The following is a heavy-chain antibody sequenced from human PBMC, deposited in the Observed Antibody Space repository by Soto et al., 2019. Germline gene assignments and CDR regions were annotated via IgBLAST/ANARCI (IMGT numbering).Heavy chain of an antibody. CDR3: ARESEDLTSNFDY. J-gene: IGHJ4*02. CDR2: ISSTTNYI. V-gene: IGHV3-21*06. CDR1: GFTFTRYS. Sequence: GGSPRLSCAASGFTFTRYSMNWVRQAPGKGLEWVSSISSTTNYIYYGDSMKGRFTISRDNAKNSLYLEMNSLRAEDTAVYYCARESEDLTSNFDYWGQGTLVTVSS.